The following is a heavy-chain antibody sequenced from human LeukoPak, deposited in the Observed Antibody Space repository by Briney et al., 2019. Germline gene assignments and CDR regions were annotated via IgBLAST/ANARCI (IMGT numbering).Heavy chain of an antibody. CDR1: GVSISSSSYH. CDR3: ASRLVTKYFDY. V-gene: IGHV4-39*01. J-gene: IGHJ4*02. Sequence: PSETLSLTCTVSGVSISSSSYHWGWVRQPPGKGLEWIGSISYSGTTYYNPSLNSRVTIFGDTSKNQFSLRLSSVTAADTAVYYCASRLVTKYFDYWGQGTPVTVSS. CDR2: ISYSGTT. D-gene: IGHD2-21*02.